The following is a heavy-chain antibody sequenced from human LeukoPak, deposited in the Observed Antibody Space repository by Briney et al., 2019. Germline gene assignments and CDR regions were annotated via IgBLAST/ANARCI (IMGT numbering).Heavy chain of an antibody. CDR1: GFTFSTYW. J-gene: IGHJ4*02. Sequence: GRSRRLSCAAAGFTFSTYWMHWVRHAPRKGLVWVSHINVDVSGATYADSVKGRFTISRDNAKNTLYLHMTGLRAEDTVVYYCARATRIYSSGWYYSFDYWGQGTLVTVSS. CDR2: INVDVSGA. V-gene: IGHV3-74*01. CDR3: ARATRIYSSGWYYSFDY. D-gene: IGHD6-19*01.